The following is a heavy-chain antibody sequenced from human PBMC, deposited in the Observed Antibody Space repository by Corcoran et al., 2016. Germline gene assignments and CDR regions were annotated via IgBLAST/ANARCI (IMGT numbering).Heavy chain of an antibody. D-gene: IGHD6-19*01. CDR2: INQDGSGQ. J-gene: IGHJ4*02. CDR1: GFTFGSYW. Sequence: EVQRVESGGGLAPPGGSLRLSCAASGFTFGSYWMNWVRQAPGQGLEWVANINQDGSGQYYVDSVKGRFTMSRDNAKNSLFLQMTSLRADDTAVYYCARGAYSSGCDYWDQGTVVTVSS. V-gene: IGHV3-7*03. CDR3: ARGAYSSGCDY.